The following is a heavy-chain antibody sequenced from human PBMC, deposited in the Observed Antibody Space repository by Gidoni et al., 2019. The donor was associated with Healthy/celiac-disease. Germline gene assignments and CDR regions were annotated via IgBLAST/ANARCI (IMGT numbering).Heavy chain of an antibody. D-gene: IGHD3-9*01. J-gene: IGHJ4*02. Sequence: EVQLVESGGGLVKPGASLRLSCAASGFTFSSYSMNWVRQAPGKGLEWVSSISSSISYIYYADSVEGRFTISRDNAKNSLYLQMNSLRAEDTAVYYCARRGGLVIGSAFDYWGQGTLVTVSS. V-gene: IGHV3-21*01. CDR1: GFTFSSYS. CDR3: ARRGGLVIGSAFDY. CDR2: ISSSISYI.